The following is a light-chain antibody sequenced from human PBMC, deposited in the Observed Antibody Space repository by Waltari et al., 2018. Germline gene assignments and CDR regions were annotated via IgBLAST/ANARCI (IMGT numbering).Light chain of an antibody. V-gene: IGLV3-1*01. Sequence: SYELTQPPSVSVSPGQTATITCSGDGLGDKYVWGYQQKPGQSPVAVIYSDDKRPSGIPERFSGSNPGNTATLTIGGTQTTDEGDYYCQAWDDTTVVFGAGTKVTV. CDR2: SDD. CDR1: GLGDKY. J-gene: IGLJ2*01. CDR3: QAWDDTTVV.